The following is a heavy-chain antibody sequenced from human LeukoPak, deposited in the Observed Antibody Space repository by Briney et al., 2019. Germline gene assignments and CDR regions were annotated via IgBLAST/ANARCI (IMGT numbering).Heavy chain of an antibody. V-gene: IGHV4-30-4*01. CDR1: SGSISSGDYY. D-gene: IGHD4-11*01. J-gene: IGHJ4*02. Sequence: SETLSLTCTVSSGSISSGDYYWSWIRQPPGKGLEWIGYIYYSGSTYYNPSLKSRVTISVDTSKNQFSLKLSSVTAADTAVYYCARSSDYSTFDYWGQGTLVTVSS. CDR3: ARSSDYSTFDY. CDR2: IYYSGST.